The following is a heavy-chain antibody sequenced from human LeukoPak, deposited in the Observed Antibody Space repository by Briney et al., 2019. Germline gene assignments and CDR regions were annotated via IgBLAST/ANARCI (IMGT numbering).Heavy chain of an antibody. D-gene: IGHD2-21*02. J-gene: IGHJ4*02. CDR1: GITVSCNF. V-gene: IGHV3-66*02. Sequence: GSLRLSCAASGITVSCNFMGWGRQAPGEGLEWVPVIYSGGSTYYADSVKGRFTISRDNSKNTLYLQMNSLRAEDTAVYYCARDFYCGGDCYYFDYWGQGTLVTVSS. CDR3: ARDFYCGGDCYYFDY. CDR2: IYSGGST.